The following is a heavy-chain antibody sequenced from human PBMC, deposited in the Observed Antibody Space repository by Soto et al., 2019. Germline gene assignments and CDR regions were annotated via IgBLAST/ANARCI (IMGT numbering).Heavy chain of an antibody. Sequence: EVQLVQSGAEVKKAGESLKISCRGSGYIFDNYWIGWVRQKPGKCPEWMGLIDPGDSDTRYTPSLNGHVTISVYTSLGFAYLQRSSRKASDTAMYFGVRLGNPGIVVATDWGQGSLVSGSS. J-gene: IGHJ4*02. CDR2: IDPGDSDT. V-gene: IGHV5-51*01. D-gene: IGHD2-21*02. CDR3: VRLGNPGIVVATD. CDR1: GYIFDNYW.